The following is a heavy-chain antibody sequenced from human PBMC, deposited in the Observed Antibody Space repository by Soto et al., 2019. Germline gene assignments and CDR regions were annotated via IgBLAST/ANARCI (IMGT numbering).Heavy chain of an antibody. CDR3: ARHFGNYGDWAFDF. CDR1: GSSISDSSHY. D-gene: IGHD4-17*01. V-gene: IGHV4-39*01. J-gene: IGHJ4*02. CDR2: INYSGRT. Sequence: SETLSLTYTVSGSSISDSSHYWALIRQPPGKGLEWIATINYSGRTYYNPSLRSRVTISVDTSRDQFSLNLNSVTAADTAVYYCARHFGNYGDWAFDFWGQGTLVTVSS.